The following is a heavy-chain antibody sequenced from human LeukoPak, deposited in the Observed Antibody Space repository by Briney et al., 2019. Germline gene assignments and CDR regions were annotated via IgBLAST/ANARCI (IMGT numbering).Heavy chain of an antibody. V-gene: IGHV4-38-2*02. CDR1: GYSISSGYY. CDR3: AREHCSSTSCYYYYGMDV. J-gene: IGHJ6*04. CDR2: IYHSGST. Sequence: SETLSLTCAASGYSISSGYYWGWIRQPRGKGLEWIGSIYHSGSTYYNPSRKSRVTISVDTSKNQFSLKLSSVTSADTAVYYCAREHCSSTSCYYYYGMDVWGKGTTVTVSS. D-gene: IGHD2-2*01.